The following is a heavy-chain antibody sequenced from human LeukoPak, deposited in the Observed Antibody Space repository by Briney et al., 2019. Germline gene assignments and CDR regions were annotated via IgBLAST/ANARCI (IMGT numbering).Heavy chain of an antibody. V-gene: IGHV1-46*01. CDR1: GYTFTSYY. CDR2: INPSGGST. J-gene: IGHJ6*02. Sequence: GASVKVSCKASGYTFTSYYMHWVRQAPGQGLEWMRIINPSGGSTSYAQKFQGRVTMTRDTSTSTVYMELSSLRSEDTAVYYCARVKQQLDHYYYYGMDVWGQGTTVTVSS. D-gene: IGHD6-13*01. CDR3: ARVKQQLDHYYYYGMDV.